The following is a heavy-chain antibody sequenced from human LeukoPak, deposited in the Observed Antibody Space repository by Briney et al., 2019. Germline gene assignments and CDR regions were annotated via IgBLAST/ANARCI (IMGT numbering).Heavy chain of an antibody. J-gene: IGHJ4*02. Sequence: ASVTVSCKAFGYALTSYYIHWVRQAPGQGLEWMGIIDPRAGSTIYAQNFQGRITLAADTSTNTVYMELRSLTSEDTAIYFCARKFYFDYWGQGSLVTVSS. V-gene: IGHV1-46*01. CDR2: IDPRAGST. CDR3: ARKFYFDY. CDR1: GYALTSYY.